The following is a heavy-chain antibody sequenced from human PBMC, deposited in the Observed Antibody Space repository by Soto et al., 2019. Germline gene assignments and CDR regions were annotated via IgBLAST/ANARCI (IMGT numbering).Heavy chain of an antibody. CDR1: GFTYSSYG. CDR3: ARGSILEWLTHYYYYGMDV. J-gene: IGHJ6*02. V-gene: IGHV3-33*01. CDR2: IWYDGSNK. D-gene: IGHD3-3*01. Sequence: GGSLRLSCAASGFTYSSYGMHWVRQAPGKGLEWVAVIWYDGSNKYYADSVKGRFTISRDNSKNTLYLQMNSLRAEDTAVYYCARGSILEWLTHYYYYGMDVWGQGTTVTVSS.